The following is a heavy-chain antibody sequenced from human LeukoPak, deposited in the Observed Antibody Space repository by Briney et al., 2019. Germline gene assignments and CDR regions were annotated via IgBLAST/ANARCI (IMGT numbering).Heavy chain of an antibody. V-gene: IGHV4-59*06. CDR2: IYYSGST. CDR1: GGSISSYY. CDR3: AARAYCGGDRWSPIDY. Sequence: SETLSLTCTVSGGSISSYYWSWIRQPPGKGLEWIGYIYYSGSTYYNPSLKSRVTISVDTSKNQFSLKLSSVTAADTAVYYCAARAYCGGDRWSPIDYWGRGTLVTVSS. D-gene: IGHD2-21*02. J-gene: IGHJ4*02.